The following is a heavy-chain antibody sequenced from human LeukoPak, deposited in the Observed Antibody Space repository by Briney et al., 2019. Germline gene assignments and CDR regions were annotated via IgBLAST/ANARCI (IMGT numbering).Heavy chain of an antibody. CDR2: IWYDGSNK. CDR3: ASGYCSSTSCYTGLDY. CDR1: GFTFSSYG. J-gene: IGHJ4*02. Sequence: SGGSLRLSCAAAGFTFSSYGMHWVRQAPGKGLEWVALIWYDGSNKYYADSGKGRFTISRDNSKNTLYLQMNSLRAEDTAVYYCASGYCSSTSCYTGLDYWGQGTLVTVSS. V-gene: IGHV3-33*01. D-gene: IGHD2-2*02.